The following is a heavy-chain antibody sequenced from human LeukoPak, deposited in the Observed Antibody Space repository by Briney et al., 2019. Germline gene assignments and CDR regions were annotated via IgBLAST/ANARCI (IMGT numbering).Heavy chain of an antibody. Sequence: RASVKVSCKASGGTFSSYAISWVRQAPGQGLEWMGRIIPILGIANYAQKFQGRVTITADKSTSTAYMELRSLRSDDTAVYYCARGGIAAAGPYYWGQGTLVTVSS. CDR3: ARGGIAAAGPYY. J-gene: IGHJ4*02. V-gene: IGHV1-69*04. CDR2: IIPILGIA. D-gene: IGHD6-13*01. CDR1: GGTFSSYA.